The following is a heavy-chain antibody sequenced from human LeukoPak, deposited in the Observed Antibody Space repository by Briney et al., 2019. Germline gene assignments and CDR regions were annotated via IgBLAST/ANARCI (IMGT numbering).Heavy chain of an antibody. J-gene: IGHJ4*02. CDR3: AGGYSSSPYYFDY. CDR2: ISGSGGST. V-gene: IGHV3-23*01. D-gene: IGHD6-13*01. Sequence: GGSLRLSCAASGFTFSSYAMSWVRQAPGKGLEWFSAISGSGGSTYYADSVKGRFTISRDNSKNTLYLQTNSLRAEDTAVYYCAGGYSSSPYYFDYWGQGTLVTVPS. CDR1: GFTFSSYA.